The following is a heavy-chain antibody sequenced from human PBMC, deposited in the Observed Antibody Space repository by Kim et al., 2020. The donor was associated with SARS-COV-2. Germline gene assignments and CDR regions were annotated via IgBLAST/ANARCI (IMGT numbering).Heavy chain of an antibody. Sequence: ASVKVSCKASGYTFTNYAISWVRQAPGQGLEWMGWINTDTGNPTYAQAFTGRFVFSVDTSVSTTYLQISSLKAEDTALYYCARVIWGRHRYTDSWGQGTLVTVSS. CDR2: INTDTGNP. V-gene: IGHV7-4-1*02. D-gene: IGHD3-16*02. CDR1: GYTFTNYA. CDR3: ARVIWGRHRYTDS. J-gene: IGHJ4*02.